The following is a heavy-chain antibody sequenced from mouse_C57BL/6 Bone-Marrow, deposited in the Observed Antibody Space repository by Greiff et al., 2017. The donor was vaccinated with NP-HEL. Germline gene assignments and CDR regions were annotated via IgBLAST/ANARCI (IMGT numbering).Heavy chain of an antibody. CDR1: GYTFTSYW. J-gene: IGHJ1*03. CDR2: IHPSDSDT. Sequence: QVQLQQPGAELVKPGASVKVSCKASGYTFTSYWMHWVKQRPGQGLEWIGRIHPSDSDTNYNQKFKGKATLTVDKSSSTAYMQLSSLTSEDSAVDYCASLLWLRYWYFDVWGTGTTVTVSS. D-gene: IGHD2-9*01. V-gene: IGHV1-74*01. CDR3: ASLLWLRYWYFDV.